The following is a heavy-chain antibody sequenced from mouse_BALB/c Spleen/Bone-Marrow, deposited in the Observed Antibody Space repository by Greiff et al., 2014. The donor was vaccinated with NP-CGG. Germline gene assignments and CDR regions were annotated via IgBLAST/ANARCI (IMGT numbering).Heavy chain of an antibody. CDR1: GYTFTSYW. D-gene: IGHD1-1*01. CDR2: INPSNGRT. CDR3: APYYYGSSYGFYWYFDV. V-gene: IGHV1S81*02. Sequence: QVQLQQSGAELAKPGASVKLSCKASGYTFTSYWMHWVKQRPGQGLEWIGEINPSNGRTNYNEKFKSKATLTVDKSSSTAYMQPSSLTSEDSAVYYCAPYYYGSSYGFYWYFDVWGAGTTVTVSS. J-gene: IGHJ1*01.